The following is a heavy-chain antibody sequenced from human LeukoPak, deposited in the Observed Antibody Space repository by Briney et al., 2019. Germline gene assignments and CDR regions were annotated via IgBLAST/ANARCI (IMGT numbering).Heavy chain of an antibody. Sequence: GGSLRLSCAASGFTGSSCAMHWVRQPIGKGLEWVSALGIAGDTFYPGSVKGRFTISRENARNSLYLQMNSLRAEDTAMYYCARQMQSHGNFDSWGQGTLVTVSS. D-gene: IGHD1-26*01. V-gene: IGHV3-13*01. CDR2: LGIAGDT. CDR1: GFTGSSCA. CDR3: ARQMQSHGNFDS. J-gene: IGHJ4*02.